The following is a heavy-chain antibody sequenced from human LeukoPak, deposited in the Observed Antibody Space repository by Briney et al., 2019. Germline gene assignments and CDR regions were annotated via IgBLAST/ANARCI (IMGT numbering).Heavy chain of an antibody. V-gene: IGHV1-69*13. CDR2: IIPIFGTA. CDR3: ARDQGSSGWYQGGFDP. J-gene: IGHJ5*02. Sequence: SVMVSCKASGGTFSSYAISWVRQAPGQGLEWMGGIIPIFGTANYAQKFQGRVTITADESTSTAYMELSSLRSEDTAVYYCARDQGSSGWYQGGFDPWGQGTLVTVSS. D-gene: IGHD6-19*01. CDR1: GGTFSSYA.